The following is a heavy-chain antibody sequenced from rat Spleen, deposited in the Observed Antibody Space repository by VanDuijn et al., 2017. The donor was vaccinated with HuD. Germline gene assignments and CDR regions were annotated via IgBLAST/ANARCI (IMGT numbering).Heavy chain of an antibody. CDR3: TRDRNNYFDY. CDR1: GFTFGNFD. V-gene: IGHV5-27*01. CDR2: ITNSGGST. J-gene: IGHJ2*01. Sequence: EVQLVESGGGLVQPGRSLKLSCAASGFTFGNFDMAWVRQAPTKGLEWVASITNSGGSTYYRDSVKGRFTISRDNAKSTLYLQMDSLRSEDTATYYCTRDRNNYFDYWGQGVMVTVSS.